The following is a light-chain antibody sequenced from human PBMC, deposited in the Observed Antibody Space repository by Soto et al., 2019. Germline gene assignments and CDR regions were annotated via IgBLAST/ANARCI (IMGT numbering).Light chain of an antibody. CDR3: QVWDSSSDRYVV. Sequence: SYELTQPPSVSVAPGKTARITCGGNNIGSKSVHWYQQKPGQAPVLVIYYDSDRPSGIPERFSGSNSGNTATLTISRVEAGDEADYYCQVWDSSSDRYVVFGGGTTVTVL. J-gene: IGLJ2*01. CDR1: NIGSKS. CDR2: YDS. V-gene: IGLV3-21*04.